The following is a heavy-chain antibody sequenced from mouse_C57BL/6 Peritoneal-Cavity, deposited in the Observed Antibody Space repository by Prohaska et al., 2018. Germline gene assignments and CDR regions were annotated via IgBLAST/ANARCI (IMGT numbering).Heavy chain of an antibody. Sequence: SVKMSCKASGYTFTSYWITWVKQRPGQGLEWIGDIYPGSGSNNYNEKFKSKATLTVDKSSSTAYMQLSSLTSEDSAVYYCARSPSFGYWGQGTTLTVSS. J-gene: IGHJ2*01. CDR1: GYTFTSYW. CDR3: ARSPSFGY. CDR2: IYPGSGSN. V-gene: IGHV1-55*01.